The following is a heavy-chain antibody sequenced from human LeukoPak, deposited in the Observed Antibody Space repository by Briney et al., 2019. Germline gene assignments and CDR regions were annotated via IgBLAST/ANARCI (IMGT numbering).Heavy chain of an antibody. Sequence: GGSLRLSCAASGFTSSSYWMSWVRQAPGKGLEWVANIKQDGSEKYYVDSVKGRFTISRDNAKNSLYLQMNSLRAEDTAVYYCARAPSGSWYRGPDYYYMDVWGKGTTVTVSS. J-gene: IGHJ6*03. V-gene: IGHV3-7*01. CDR3: ARAPSGSWYRGPDYYYMDV. D-gene: IGHD6-13*01. CDR2: IKQDGSEK. CDR1: GFTSSSYW.